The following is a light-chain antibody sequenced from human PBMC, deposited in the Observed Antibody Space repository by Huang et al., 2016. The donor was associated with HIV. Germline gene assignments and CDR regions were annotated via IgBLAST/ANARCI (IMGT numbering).Light chain of an antibody. Sequence: EIVMTQSPATLSVSPGERATLSCRASQTISSNLAWYQQKPGQAPRRLIYGSSTRATGIPARFSGSGSGTEFTLTISSLQSEDFAVYYCQQYNKWLYSFGQGTKLEIK. CDR2: GSS. CDR3: QQYNKWLYS. V-gene: IGKV3-15*01. CDR1: QTISSN. J-gene: IGKJ2*01.